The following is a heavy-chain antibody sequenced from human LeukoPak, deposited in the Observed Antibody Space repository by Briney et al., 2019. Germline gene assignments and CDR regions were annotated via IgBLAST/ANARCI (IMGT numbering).Heavy chain of an antibody. CDR3: AKDCCSGSYSFFDY. D-gene: IGHD1-26*01. CDR2: IDRSGVT. V-gene: IGHV3-66*03. J-gene: IGHJ4*02. CDR1: GFTVHSNY. Sequence: GGSLRLSCAASGFTVHSNYMSWDRQAPGKGLEWVSVIDRSGVTHYADSVKGRFTISRDNSKNTLYLQMNSLRAEDSAVYYCAKDCCSGSYSFFDYWGQGTLVTVSS.